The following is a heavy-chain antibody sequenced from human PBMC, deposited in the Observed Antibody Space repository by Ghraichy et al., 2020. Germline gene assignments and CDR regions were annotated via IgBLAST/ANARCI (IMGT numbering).Heavy chain of an antibody. D-gene: IGHD5-18*01. Sequence: GESLNISCAASGFTFSDYTMNWVRQAPGKGLEWVSSISYSSSYIYYTDSLKGRFTISRDNAKNSLYLQMNSLRAEDTAVYYCVRAPTGYNYGSSSYYFDYWGQGPWSPSPQ. J-gene: IGHJ4*02. CDR2: ISYSSSYI. CDR3: VRAPTGYNYGSSSYYFDY. V-gene: IGHV3-21*06. CDR1: GFTFSDYT.